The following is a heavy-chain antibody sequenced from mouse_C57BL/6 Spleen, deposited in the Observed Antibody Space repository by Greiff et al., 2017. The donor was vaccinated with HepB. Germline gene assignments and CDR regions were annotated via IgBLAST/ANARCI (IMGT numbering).Heavy chain of an antibody. D-gene: IGHD1-1*01. J-gene: IGHJ1*03. Sequence: EVKLVESGPSLVRPSQTLSLTCTVTGFSINSDCYWIWIRQFPGNKLEYIGYTFYSGITYYNPSLESRTYITRDTSKNQFSLKLSSVTTEDTATYYCARVFYYGSSPWYFDVWGTGTTVTVSS. CDR2: TFYSGIT. CDR3: ARVFYYGSSPWYFDV. V-gene: IGHV3-3*01. CDR1: GFSINSDCY.